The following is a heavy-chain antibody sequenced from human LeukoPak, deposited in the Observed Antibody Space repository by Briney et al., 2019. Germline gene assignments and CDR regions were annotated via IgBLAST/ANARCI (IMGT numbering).Heavy chain of an antibody. V-gene: IGHV7-4-1*02. D-gene: IGHD6-19*01. J-gene: IGHJ6*02. CDR1: GYTFTSYA. Sequence: GASVKVSCKASGYTFTSYAVNWVRQAPGQGLEWMGWINTNTGNPTYAQGFTGRFVFSLDTSVSTAYLQISSLKAEDTAVYYCARDHYSSGWYVRYYYYYGMDVWGQGTTVTVSS. CDR2: INTNTGNP. CDR3: ARDHYSSGWYVRYYYYYGMDV.